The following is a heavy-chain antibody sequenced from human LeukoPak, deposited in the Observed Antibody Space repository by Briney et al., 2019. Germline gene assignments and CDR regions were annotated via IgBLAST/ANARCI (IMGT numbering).Heavy chain of an antibody. CDR3: ARLGWIAAAGTADY. J-gene: IGHJ4*02. CDR1: GGSFSGYY. Sequence: PSETLSLTCAVYGGSFSGYYWSWIRQPPGKGLEWIGEINHSGSTNYNPSLKSRVTISVDTSKNQFSLKLSSVTAADTAVYYCARLGWIAAAGTADYWGQGTLVTVSS. CDR2: INHSGST. V-gene: IGHV4-34*01. D-gene: IGHD6-13*01.